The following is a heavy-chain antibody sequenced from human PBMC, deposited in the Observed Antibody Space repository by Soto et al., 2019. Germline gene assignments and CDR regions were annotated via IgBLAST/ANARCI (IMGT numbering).Heavy chain of an antibody. Sequence: PSETLSLTCTVSGGSISSSSYYWGWIRQPPGKGLEWIGSIYYSGSTYYNPSLKSRVTISVDTSKNQFSLKLSSVSAADTSMYYCARVYGSGSYYFDYWGQGTLVTVS. V-gene: IGHV4-39*01. CDR3: ARVYGSGSYYFDY. J-gene: IGHJ4*02. CDR1: GGSISSSSYY. D-gene: IGHD3-10*01. CDR2: IYYSGST.